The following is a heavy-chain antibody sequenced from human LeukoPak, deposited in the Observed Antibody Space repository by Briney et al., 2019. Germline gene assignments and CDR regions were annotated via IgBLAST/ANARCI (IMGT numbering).Heavy chain of an antibody. CDR1: GYTFTSHA. V-gene: IGHV1-3*01. CDR3: ARSIIIVSNTSYYYYYMDV. D-gene: IGHD2/OR15-2a*01. J-gene: IGHJ6*02. Sequence: ASVKVSCTASGYTFTSHALHWVRQAPGESLEWMAWINGATGNTEYSQKFQARVTITRDTSASTAYMELSSLRSEDTAVYYCARSIIIVSNTSYYYYYMDVWGQGTTVTVSS. CDR2: INGATGNT.